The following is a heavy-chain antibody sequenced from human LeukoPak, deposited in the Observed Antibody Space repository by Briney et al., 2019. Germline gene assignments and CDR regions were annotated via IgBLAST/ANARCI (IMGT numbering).Heavy chain of an antibody. D-gene: IGHD2-2*01. J-gene: IGHJ5*02. Sequence: GASVKVSCKASGGTFSSYAISWVRQAPGQGLEWMGGIIPIFGTANYAQKFQGRVTITAYESTSTAYMELSSLRSEDTAVYYCARDGWRADIVVVPAAPPNWFDPWGQGTLVNVSS. CDR3: ARDGWRADIVVVPAAPPNWFDP. CDR2: IIPIFGTA. CDR1: GGTFSSYA. V-gene: IGHV1-69*13.